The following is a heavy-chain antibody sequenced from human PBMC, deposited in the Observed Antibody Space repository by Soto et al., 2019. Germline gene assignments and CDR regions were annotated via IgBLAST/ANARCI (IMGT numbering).Heavy chain of an antibody. J-gene: IGHJ6*03. D-gene: IGHD5-12*01. V-gene: IGHV4-34*01. CDR2: INHSGST. Sequence: PSETLSLTCAVYGGSFSGYYWSWIRQPPGKGLEWIGEINHSGSTNYNPSLKSRVTISVDTSKNQFSLKLSSVTAADTAVYYCARGSRPGYSGYDWAFGGVYYYYYMDVWGKGTTVTVSS. CDR1: GGSFSGYY. CDR3: ARGSRPGYSGYDWAFGGVYYYYYMDV.